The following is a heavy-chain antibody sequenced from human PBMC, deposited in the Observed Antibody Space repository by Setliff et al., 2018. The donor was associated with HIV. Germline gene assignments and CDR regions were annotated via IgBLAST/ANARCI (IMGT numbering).Heavy chain of an antibody. J-gene: IGHJ5*02. D-gene: IGHD5-12*01. CDR2: IDYSEST. CDR1: GGSINDQY. CDR3: ARVSRRDGYNLFDP. Sequence: PSETLSLTCTVPGGSINDQYFSWIRQPPGKGLEWIGSIDYSESTKYNPSLKSRVTISVDTSKNQFSLKLSSVTAADTAVYYCARVSRRDGYNLFDPWGQGTLVTVSS. V-gene: IGHV4-59*11.